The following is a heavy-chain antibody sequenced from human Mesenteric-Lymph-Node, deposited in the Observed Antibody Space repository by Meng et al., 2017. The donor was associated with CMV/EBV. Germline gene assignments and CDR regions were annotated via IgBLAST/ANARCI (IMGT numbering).Heavy chain of an antibody. J-gene: IGHJ4*02. CDR1: GFTFSSYW. V-gene: IGHV3-7*03. Sequence: GGSLRLSCAASGFTFSSYWMSWVRQAPGKGLEWVANIKQDGSEKYYVDSVKGRFTISRDNAKNSLYLQMNSLRAEDTAVYYCARDRVGSSSSAGGFDWGQGTLVTVSS. D-gene: IGHD6-6*01. CDR2: IKQDGSEK. CDR3: ARDRVGSSSSAGGFD.